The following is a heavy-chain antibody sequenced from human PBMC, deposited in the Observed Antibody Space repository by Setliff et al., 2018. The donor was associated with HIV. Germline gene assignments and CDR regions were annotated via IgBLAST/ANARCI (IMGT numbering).Heavy chain of an antibody. CDR1: GYTFTAYY. J-gene: IGHJ3*02. CDR2: INPNSGGT. D-gene: IGHD2-21*01. V-gene: IGHV1-2*06. CDR3: ARVLHCGGDCYTDAFDI. Sequence: GASVKVSCKASGYTFTAYYMHWVRQAPGQGLEWMGRINPNSGGTNYAQKFQGRVTMTRDTSISTAYMELSRLRSDDTAVYYCARVLHCGGDCYTDAFDIWGQGTMVTVSS.